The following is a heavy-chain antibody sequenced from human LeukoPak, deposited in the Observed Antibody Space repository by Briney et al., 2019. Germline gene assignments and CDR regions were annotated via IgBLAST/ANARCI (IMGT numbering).Heavy chain of an antibody. CDR1: GGSISSGGYS. CDR2: IYYSGST. CDR3: ARHDRNGMDV. D-gene: IGHD3-16*01. J-gene: IGHJ6*02. V-gene: IGHV4-61*08. Sequence: PSETLSLTCAVSGGSISSGGYSWSWIRQPPGKGLEWIGYIYYSGSTNYNPSLKSRVTISVDTSKNQFSLKLSSVTAADTAVYYCARHDRNGMDVWGQGTTVTVSS.